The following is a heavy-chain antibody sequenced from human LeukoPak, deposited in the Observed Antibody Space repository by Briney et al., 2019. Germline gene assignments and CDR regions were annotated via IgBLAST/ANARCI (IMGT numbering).Heavy chain of an antibody. CDR2: IYFTGTA. CDR1: GTSLSPFH. Sequence: SETLSLTCTVSGTSLSPFHWTWFRQPAGQRLEWIGLIYFTGTATLNPSLRSRVAMSVDLAKNQLFLKLTSMTAADTAMYHRAREDGDYWGKGNLVSVPS. CDR3: AREDGDY. J-gene: IGHJ4*02. V-gene: IGHV4-4*07.